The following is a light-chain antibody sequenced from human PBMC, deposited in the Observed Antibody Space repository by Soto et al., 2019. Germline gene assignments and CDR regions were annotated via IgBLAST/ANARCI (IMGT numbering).Light chain of an antibody. V-gene: IGKV1-5*01. CDR1: QSISSY. CDR2: DAS. J-gene: IGKJ1*01. Sequence: DIQMTQSPSSLSASVGDRVTITCRASQSISSYLNWYQQKPGKAPKLLIYDASNLDSGVPSRFSGSGSGTEFSLTIRNLKPEDFATYYCQQYENYWTFGQGTKVDI. CDR3: QQYENYWT.